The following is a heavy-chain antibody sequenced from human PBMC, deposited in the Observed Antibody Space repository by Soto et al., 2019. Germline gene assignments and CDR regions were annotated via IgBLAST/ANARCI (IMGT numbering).Heavy chain of an antibody. D-gene: IGHD6-25*01. V-gene: IGHV1-18*01. J-gene: IGHJ4*02. Sequence: ASLKGAWKASGYAFTRDGSSWGRQAPGQGLEWMGWISAYNGNTNYAQKLQGRVTMTTDTSTSTAYMELRSLRSDDTAVYYCARCRAAYSYFDYWGQGTLVTVPS. CDR3: ARCRAAYSYFDY. CDR1: GYAFTRDG. CDR2: ISAYNGNT.